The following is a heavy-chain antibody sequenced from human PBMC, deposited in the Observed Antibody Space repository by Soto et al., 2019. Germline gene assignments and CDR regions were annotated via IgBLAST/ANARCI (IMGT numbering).Heavy chain of an antibody. CDR3: ARTLGPRGMDV. CDR1: GFTFDDYT. J-gene: IGHJ6*02. CDR2: ISWDGGST. Sequence: GGSLRLSCAASGFTFDDYTMHWVRQAPGKGLEWVSLISWDGGSTYYADSVKGRFTISRDNSKNSLYLQMNSLRAEDTALYYCARTLGPRGMDVWGQGTTVTVSS. V-gene: IGHV3-43*01. D-gene: IGHD3-10*01.